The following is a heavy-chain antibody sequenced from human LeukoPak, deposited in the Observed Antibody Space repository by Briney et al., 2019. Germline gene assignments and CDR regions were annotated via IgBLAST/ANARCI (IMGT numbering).Heavy chain of an antibody. Sequence: RASVKVSCKASGYTFTSYDINWVRQAPGQGLEWMGWMNPNSGNTGYAQKFQGRVTITRNTSISTAYMELSSLRSEDTAVYYCARGIGMLSSSSWGDYYYYYMDVWGKGTTVTVSS. CDR2: MNPNSGNT. CDR3: ARGIGMLSSSSWGDYYYYYMDV. D-gene: IGHD6-6*01. J-gene: IGHJ6*03. CDR1: GYTFTSYD. V-gene: IGHV1-8*03.